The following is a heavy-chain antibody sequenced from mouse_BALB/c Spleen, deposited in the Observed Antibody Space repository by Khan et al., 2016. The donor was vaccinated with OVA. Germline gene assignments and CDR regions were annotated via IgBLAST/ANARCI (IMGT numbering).Heavy chain of an antibody. CDR3: TRLSYYYNSEGFAY. CDR2: ISSGGHYT. D-gene: IGHD1-1*02. CDR1: GFTFSTYG. J-gene: IGHJ3*01. Sequence: EVELVESGGDLVKPGGSLKLSCAASGFTFSTYGMSWVRQTPAMRLEWVATISSGGHYTYYPASVRGRFTISRDNAKNTLDLKRSSMKSEDTAIYYCTRLSYYYNSEGFAYWGQGTLVTVSA. V-gene: IGHV5-6*01.